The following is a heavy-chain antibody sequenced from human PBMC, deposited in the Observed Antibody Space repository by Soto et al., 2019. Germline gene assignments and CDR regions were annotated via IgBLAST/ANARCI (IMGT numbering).Heavy chain of an antibody. D-gene: IGHD6-6*01. CDR1: GGSLKNYA. J-gene: IGHJ4*02. CDR3: AREGLRRGALDY. CDR2: IIPAFGTP. Sequence: QVQLVQSGAEVKKPGSSVKVSCAASGGSLKNYAVSWVRRTPGQGFEWLGEIIPAFGTPNYAQKFQDRVTITADVLTNTVFMELSSLRSEDTAEYYCAREGLRRGALDYWGQGSLVTVSS. V-gene: IGHV1-69*01.